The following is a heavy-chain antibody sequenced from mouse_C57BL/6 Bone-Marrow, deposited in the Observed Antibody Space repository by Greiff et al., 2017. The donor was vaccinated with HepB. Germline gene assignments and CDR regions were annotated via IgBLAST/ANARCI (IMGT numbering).Heavy chain of an antibody. CDR3: ARVYGSIYYYAIDY. D-gene: IGHD1-1*01. Sequence: VQLQQSGPGLVQPSQSLSITCTVSGFSLTSYGVHWVRQSPGKGLEWLGVIWSGGSTDYNAAFISRLSISKDNSKSQVFFKMNSLQADDTARYYCARVYGSIYYYAIDYWGQGTSVTVSS. V-gene: IGHV2-2*01. J-gene: IGHJ4*01. CDR1: GFSLTSYG. CDR2: IWSGGST.